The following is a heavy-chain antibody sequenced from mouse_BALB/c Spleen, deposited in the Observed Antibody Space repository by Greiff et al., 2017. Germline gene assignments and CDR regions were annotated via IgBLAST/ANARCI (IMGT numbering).Heavy chain of an antibody. CDR2: IYPSDSYT. CDR1: GYTFTSYW. D-gene: IGHD1-2*01. V-gene: IGHV1-69*02. Sequence: QVHVKQPGAELVRPGASVKLSCKASGYTFTSYWINWVKQRPGQGLEWIGNIYPSDSYTNYNQKFKDKATLTVDKSSSTAYMQLSSPTSEDSAVYYCTRLGTTATDYWGQGTTLTVSS. CDR3: TRLGTTATDY. J-gene: IGHJ2*01.